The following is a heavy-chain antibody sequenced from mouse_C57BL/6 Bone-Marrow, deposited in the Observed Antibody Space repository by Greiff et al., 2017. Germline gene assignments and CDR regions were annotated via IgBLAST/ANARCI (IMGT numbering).Heavy chain of an antibody. CDR3: STYDDNYVDF. CDR1: GFNIKDDY. J-gene: IGHJ2*01. Sequence: VQLQQSGAELVRPGASVKLFCTASGFNIKDDYIHWVKQRPEQGLEWIGWTDPEIGDTEYASKFLGKATITSDTSSNTAYLQLSRLTSEDTAVYYCSTYDDNYVDFWGQGTPLTVAS. CDR2: TDPEIGDT. D-gene: IGHD2-3*01. V-gene: IGHV14-4*01.